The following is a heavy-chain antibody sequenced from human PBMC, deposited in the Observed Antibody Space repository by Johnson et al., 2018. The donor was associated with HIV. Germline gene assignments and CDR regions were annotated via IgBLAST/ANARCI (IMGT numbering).Heavy chain of an antibody. D-gene: IGHD5-12*01. CDR2: IYSGGST. Sequence: VQLVESGGGLVQPGGSLRLSCAASGFTVSSNYMSWVRQAPGQGLEWVSVIYSGGSTYDADSVKGRVTISRANYKNTPYLHMNSMRAEDTAVYYCARGRGYSGYDPPAAFDIWGQGTMVTVSS. J-gene: IGHJ3*02. CDR1: GFTVSSNY. V-gene: IGHV3-66*02. CDR3: ARGRGYSGYDPPAAFDI.